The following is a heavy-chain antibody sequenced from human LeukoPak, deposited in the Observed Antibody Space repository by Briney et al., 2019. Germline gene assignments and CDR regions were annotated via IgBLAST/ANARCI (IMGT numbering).Heavy chain of an antibody. CDR2: INPNSGGT. V-gene: IGHV1-2*02. CDR3: ARGSMAAAGNFDY. J-gene: IGHJ4*02. CDR1: GYTFTAYY. Sequence: ASVKVSCKASGYTFTAYYMHWVRQAPGQGLEWMGWINPNSGGTNYAQKFQGRVTMTRDTSISTAYMELSRLRSDDTAVYYCARGSMAAAGNFDYWGQGTLVTVSS. D-gene: IGHD6-13*01.